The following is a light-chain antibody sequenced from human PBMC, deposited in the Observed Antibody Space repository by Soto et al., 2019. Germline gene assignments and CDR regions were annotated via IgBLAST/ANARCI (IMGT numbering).Light chain of an antibody. V-gene: IGLV2-8*01. Sequence: QSALTQPPSASGSPGQSVTISCTGSSSDVGGYDSVSWYQQHPGKAPKLMIYAVSKRPSGVPDRFSGSKSGNTASLTVSALQTEYEGDYDGSSFTVTNRPYVFGSVTKLTVL. CDR1: SSDVGGYDS. J-gene: IGLJ1*01. CDR3: SSFTVTNRPYV. CDR2: AVS.